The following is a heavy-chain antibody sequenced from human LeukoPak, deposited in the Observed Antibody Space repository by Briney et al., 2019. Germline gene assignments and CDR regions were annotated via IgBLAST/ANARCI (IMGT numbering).Heavy chain of an antibody. J-gene: IGHJ4*02. V-gene: IGHV1-69*01. D-gene: IGHD2-21*01. CDR3: AKLGIPYCGGDCYSNRMDIDY. CDR2: IIPIFGTA. CDR1: GGTFSSYA. Sequence: SVKVSCKASGGTFSSYAISWVRQAPGQGLEWMGGIIPIFGTANYAQKFQGRVTITADESTSTAYMELNSLRAEDTAVYYCAKLGIPYCGGDCYSNRMDIDYWGQGTLVTVSS.